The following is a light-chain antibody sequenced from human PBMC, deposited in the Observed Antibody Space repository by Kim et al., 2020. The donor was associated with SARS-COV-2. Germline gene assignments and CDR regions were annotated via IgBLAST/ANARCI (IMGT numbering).Light chain of an antibody. CDR3: QQYNSYS. CDR1: QSIRSW. V-gene: IGKV1-5*01. J-gene: IGKJ1*01. CDR2: DAS. Sequence: DIQMTQSPSTLSASVGDRVTITCRASQSIRSWLAWYQQKPGKAPKLLIYDASSLESGVPSRFSGSGSGTDFTLTISSLQPDDFATYYCQQYNSYSFGQGTKVDIK.